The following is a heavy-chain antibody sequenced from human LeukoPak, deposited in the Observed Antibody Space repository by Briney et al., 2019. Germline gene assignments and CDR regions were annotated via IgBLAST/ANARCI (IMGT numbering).Heavy chain of an antibody. Sequence: GGSLRLSCAASGFTFSSYWMSWVRQAPGKGLEWVANIKQDGSEKYYVDSVKGRFTISRDNAKNSLYLQMNSLRAEDTAVYYCARSSRGYSYGLYYFDYWGQGTLVTVSS. CDR2: IKQDGSEK. CDR1: GFTFSSYW. J-gene: IGHJ4*02. CDR3: ARSSRGYSYGLYYFDY. V-gene: IGHV3-7*01. D-gene: IGHD5-18*01.